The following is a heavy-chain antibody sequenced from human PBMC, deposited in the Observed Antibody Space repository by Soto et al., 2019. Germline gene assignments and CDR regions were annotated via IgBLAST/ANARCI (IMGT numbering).Heavy chain of an antibody. D-gene: IGHD1-26*01. CDR3: AHSKYSGSSSTFDF. J-gene: IGHJ4*02. CDR1: GFSLRTSGVG. CDR2: IYWDDDK. V-gene: IGHV2-5*02. Sequence: QITLKESGPTLVKPTQTLTLTCTFSGFSLRTSGVGVGWIRQPPGKALEWLALIYWDDDKRYSPSLKSRLTNXTXTXXNQVVLTMSNMDPVDTATYYCAHSKYSGSSSTFDFWGQGTLVTVSS.